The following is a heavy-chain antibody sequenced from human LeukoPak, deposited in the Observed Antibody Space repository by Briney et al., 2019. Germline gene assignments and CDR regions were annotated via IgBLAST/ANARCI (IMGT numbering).Heavy chain of an antibody. V-gene: IGHV4-59*12. CDR1: GGSISSYY. CDR2: IYHSGGT. J-gene: IGHJ4*02. D-gene: IGHD3-3*01. Sequence: SETLSLTCTVSGGSISSYYWSWIRQPPGKGLEWIGYIYHSGGTYYNPSLKSRVTISVDRSKNQFSLKLSSVTAADTAVYYCASFTIFGVVIYYFDYWGQGTLVTVSS. CDR3: ASFTIFGVVIYYFDY.